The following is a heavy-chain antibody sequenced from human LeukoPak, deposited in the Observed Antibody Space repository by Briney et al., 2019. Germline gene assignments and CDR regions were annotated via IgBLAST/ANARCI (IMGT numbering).Heavy chain of an antibody. Sequence: GGSLRLSCAASGFTFSKYWMSWVRQAPGKGLEWVANIKEDGSEKFYVNSVKGRFTISRDNAKNSLYLQMNNLRAEDTAVYYCAKRAPKVGATSGTLIYWGQGTLVTVSS. J-gene: IGHJ4*02. CDR2: IKEDGSEK. D-gene: IGHD1-26*01. CDR3: AKRAPKVGATSGTLIY. CDR1: GFTFSKYW. V-gene: IGHV3-7*01.